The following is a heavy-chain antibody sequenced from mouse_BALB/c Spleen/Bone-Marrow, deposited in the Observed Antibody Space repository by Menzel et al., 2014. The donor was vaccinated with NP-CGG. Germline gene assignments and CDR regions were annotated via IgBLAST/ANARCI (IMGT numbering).Heavy chain of an antibody. V-gene: IGHV1S81*02. CDR3: ARRGDYYGAMDY. CDR2: INPTNGRS. Sequence: QVQLQQSGAELVKPGASVKLSCEASGYTFTNYWMHWVHQRPGQGLEWIGEINPTNGRSNYNEKFKSKSTLTVDKSSSTAYMQLSSLTSVDSAVYYCARRGDYYGAMDYWGQGTSVTVSS. J-gene: IGHJ4*01. CDR1: GYTFTNYW. D-gene: IGHD1-1*01.